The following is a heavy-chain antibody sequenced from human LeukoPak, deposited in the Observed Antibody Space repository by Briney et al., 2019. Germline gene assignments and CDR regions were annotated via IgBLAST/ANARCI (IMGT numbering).Heavy chain of an antibody. D-gene: IGHD6-13*01. CDR1: GFTFSSYS. CDR3: ARVAWYSSSWYANPLDY. Sequence: PGGSLRLSCAASGFTFSSYSMNWVRQAPGKGLEWVSSISSSSSYIYYADSVKGRFTISRDNAKNSLYLQMNSLRAEDTAVYYCARVAWYSSSWYANPLDYWGQGTLVTVSS. J-gene: IGHJ4*02. CDR2: ISSSSSYI. V-gene: IGHV3-21*01.